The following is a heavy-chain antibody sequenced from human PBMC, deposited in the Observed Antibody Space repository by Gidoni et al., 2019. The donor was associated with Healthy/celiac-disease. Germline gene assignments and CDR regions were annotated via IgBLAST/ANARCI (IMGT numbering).Heavy chain of an antibody. J-gene: IGHJ4*02. Sequence: QVQLQESGPGLVKPSQTLSLTCTVSGGSISSGSYYWSLIRQPAGKGLEWSGRIYTSGSTTYNPSLKSRVTMSVDTSKNQFSLKLSSVTAADTAVYYCARGGGFWSGYYFDYWGQGTLVTVSS. CDR2: IYTSGST. CDR1: GGSISSGSYY. CDR3: ARGGGFWSGYYFDY. V-gene: IGHV4-61*02. D-gene: IGHD3-3*01.